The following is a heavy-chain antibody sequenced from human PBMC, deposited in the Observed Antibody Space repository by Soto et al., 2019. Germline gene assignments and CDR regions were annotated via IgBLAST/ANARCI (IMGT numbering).Heavy chain of an antibody. CDR1: VYSFMSYW. D-gene: IGHD2-15*01. V-gene: IGHV5-10-1*01. CDR3: ARLGLAATYYYAMDV. CDR2: ISPSDSNT. Sequence: GESLKISCKGSVYSFMSYWISWVRQMPGKGLEWMGRISPSDSNTDYSPSFQGHVTISADMSLSTAYLQWSSLKASDTAIYYCARLGLAATYYYAMDVWGQGTTVTVSS. J-gene: IGHJ6*02.